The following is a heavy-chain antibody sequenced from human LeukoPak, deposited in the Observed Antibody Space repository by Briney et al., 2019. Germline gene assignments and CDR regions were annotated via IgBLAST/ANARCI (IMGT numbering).Heavy chain of an antibody. CDR1: GGSISSYY. J-gene: IGHJ6*02. D-gene: IGHD6-19*01. CDR3: ARDIVQGSGWSTPSCYYYGMDV. Sequence: PSETLSLTCTVSGGSISSYYWSWIRQPAGKGLEWIGRIYTSGSTNYNPSLKSRVTMSVDTSKNQFSLKLSSVTAADTAVYYCARDIVQGSGWSTPSCYYYGMDVWGQGTTVTVSS. CDR2: IYTSGST. V-gene: IGHV4-4*07.